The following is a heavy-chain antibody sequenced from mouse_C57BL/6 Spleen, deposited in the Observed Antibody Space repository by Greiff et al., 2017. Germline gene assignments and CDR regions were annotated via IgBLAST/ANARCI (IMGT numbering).Heavy chain of an antibody. Sequence: QVQLQQSGAELVKPGASVKLSCKASGYTFTEYTIHWVKQRSGQGLEWIGWFYPGSGSIKYNEKFKDKATLTADKSSSTVYMELSRLTSEDSAVYFCARHEDLYDGYYEVAWFAYWGQGTLVTVSA. J-gene: IGHJ3*01. V-gene: IGHV1-62-2*01. CDR3: ARHEDLYDGYYEVAWFAY. CDR1: GYTFTEYT. D-gene: IGHD2-3*01. CDR2: FYPGSGSI.